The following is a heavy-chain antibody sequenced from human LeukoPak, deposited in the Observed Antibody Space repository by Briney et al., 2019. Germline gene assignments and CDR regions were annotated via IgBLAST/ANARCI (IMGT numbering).Heavy chain of an antibody. CDR2: INPSGGST. V-gene: IGHV1-46*01. J-gene: IGHJ4*02. Sequence: GASVKVSCKASGYTFTSYYMRWVRQAPGQGLEWMGIINPSGGSTSYAQKFQGRVTMTRDTSTSTVYMELSSLRSEDTAVYYCARGETDSGYDYFSTYYFDYWGQGTLVTVSS. CDR3: ARGETDSGYDYFSTYYFDY. CDR1: GYTFTSYY. D-gene: IGHD5-12*01.